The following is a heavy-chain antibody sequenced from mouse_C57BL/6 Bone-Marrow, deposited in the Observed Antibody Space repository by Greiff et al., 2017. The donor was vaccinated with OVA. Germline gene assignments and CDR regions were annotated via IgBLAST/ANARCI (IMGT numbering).Heavy chain of an antibody. CDR2: INPGSGGT. CDR3: ASSPFYYCGSDAMDY. CDR1: GYAFTNYL. D-gene: IGHD1-1*01. Sequence: VQLQQSGAELVRPGTSVKVSCKASGYAFTNYLIEWVKQRPGQGLEWIGVINPGSGGTNYNEKFKGKATLTVDTSSSTAYMQLSSLTSEDSAVYFCASSPFYYCGSDAMDYWGQGTSVTVSS. V-gene: IGHV1-54*01. J-gene: IGHJ4*01.